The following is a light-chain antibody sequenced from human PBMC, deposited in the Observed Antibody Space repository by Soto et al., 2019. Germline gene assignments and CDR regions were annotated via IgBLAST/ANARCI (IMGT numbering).Light chain of an antibody. V-gene: IGKV3-15*01. CDR2: GAS. CDR1: QKVLSNY. Sequence: IVLTQSPGTLALFPGGRATLSCWARQKVLSNYLAWYQQKPGQAPRLLIYGASTRATGIPARFSGSGSGTEFTLTISSLQSEDFAVYYCQQYDSWPRTFGQGTKVDI. J-gene: IGKJ1*01. CDR3: QQYDSWPRT.